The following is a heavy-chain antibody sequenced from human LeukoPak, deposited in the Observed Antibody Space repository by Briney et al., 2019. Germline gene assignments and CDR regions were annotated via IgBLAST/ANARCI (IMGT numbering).Heavy chain of an antibody. Sequence: GSSVKVSYKASGGTFSSYAISWVRQAPGQGLEWMGWISAYNGNTNYAQKLQGRVTMTTDTSTSTAYMELRSLRSDDTAVYYCARGDYVAFDIWGQGTMVTVSS. V-gene: IGHV1-18*01. CDR2: ISAYNGNT. D-gene: IGHD4-17*01. CDR3: ARGDYVAFDI. J-gene: IGHJ3*02. CDR1: GGTFSSYA.